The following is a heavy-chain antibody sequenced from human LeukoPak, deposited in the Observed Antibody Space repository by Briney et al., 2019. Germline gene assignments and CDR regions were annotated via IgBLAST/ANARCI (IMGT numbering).Heavy chain of an antibody. CDR3: ARGLRWYYYGSGRSYYFDY. CDR2: INHSGST. D-gene: IGHD3-10*01. Sequence: SETLSLTCAVYGGSFSGYYWSWIRQPPGKGLEWIGEINHSGSTNYNPSLKSRVTISVDTSRSQFSLKLSSVTAADTAVYYCARGLRWYYYGSGRSYYFDYWGQGTLVTVSS. CDR1: GGSFSGYY. J-gene: IGHJ4*02. V-gene: IGHV4-34*01.